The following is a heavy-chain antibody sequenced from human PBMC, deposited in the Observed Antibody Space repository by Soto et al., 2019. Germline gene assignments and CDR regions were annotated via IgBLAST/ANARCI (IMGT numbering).Heavy chain of an antibody. J-gene: IGHJ4*02. CDR1: GYTFTSYG. CDR3: ARGSGYGLHYDLGMCFDY. Sequence: QVQLVQSGAEVKKPGASVKVSCKASGYTFTSYGISWVRQAPGQGLEWMGWISAYNGNTNYAQKLQGRVTMTTDTTTSTDYMELRSLRSDDTAVYYCARGSGYGLHYDLGMCFDYWGQGTLVTVSS. D-gene: IGHD5-12*01. CDR2: ISAYNGNT. V-gene: IGHV1-18*01.